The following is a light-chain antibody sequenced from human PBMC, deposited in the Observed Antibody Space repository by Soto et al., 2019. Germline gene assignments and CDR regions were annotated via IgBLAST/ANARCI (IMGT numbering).Light chain of an antibody. CDR1: QSISNY. J-gene: IGKJ2*01. Sequence: DIQMTQSPSSVSASVGDRVTITCRASQSISNYLNWYQQKPGKAPNLLIYIASNLHSGVPSRFSGSGSGTDFTLTISSLQPEDFATYYCQQSYSTPYTFGQGTKVDIK. CDR3: QQSYSTPYT. CDR2: IAS. V-gene: IGKV1-39*01.